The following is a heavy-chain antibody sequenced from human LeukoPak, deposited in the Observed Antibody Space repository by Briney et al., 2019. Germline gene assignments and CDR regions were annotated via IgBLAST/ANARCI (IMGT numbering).Heavy chain of an antibody. CDR2: ISSSGSTI. CDR1: GFTFSSYE. D-gene: IGHD2-15*01. V-gene: IGHV3-48*03. J-gene: IGHJ1*01. CDR3: ERELVLSSLR. Sequence: GGSLRLSCAASGFTFSSYEMNWVRQAPGKGLEWVSYISSSGSTIYYADSVKGRFTTSRDNAKNSLYLQMNSLSAEDTAVYYCERELVLSSLRWGPGTLVTVSS.